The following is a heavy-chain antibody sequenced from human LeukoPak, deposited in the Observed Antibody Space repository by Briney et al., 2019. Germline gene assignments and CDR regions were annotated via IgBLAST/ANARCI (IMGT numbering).Heavy chain of an antibody. CDR1: GGSISGYY. V-gene: IGHV4-59*01. CDR3: ARDRGRATWFDP. CDR2: IHYSGST. Sequence: SETLSLTCTVSGGSISGYYCSWLRQGPGKGLEWIGYIHYSGSTQYNPSLKSRVTISVDTSRNQFSLKLHSVTAADTAVYYCARDRGRATWFDPWGQGTAVTVSS. D-gene: IGHD3-10*01. J-gene: IGHJ5*02.